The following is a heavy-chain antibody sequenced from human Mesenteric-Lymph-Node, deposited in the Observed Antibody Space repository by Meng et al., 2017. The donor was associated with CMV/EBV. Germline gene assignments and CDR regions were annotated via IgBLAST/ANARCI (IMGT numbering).Heavy chain of an antibody. CDR3: ATHPAFDY. CDR1: GFIFSNYE. D-gene: IGHD2-2*01. CDR2: ISAGATVI. V-gene: IGHV3-48*03. Sequence: GESLKISCAASGFIFSNYEMNWVRQVPGKGLEWISYISAGATVIYYADSVKGRFTISRDNARNSLSLQMNSLRVEDTAVYYCATHPAFDYWGQGMLVTVS. J-gene: IGHJ4*02.